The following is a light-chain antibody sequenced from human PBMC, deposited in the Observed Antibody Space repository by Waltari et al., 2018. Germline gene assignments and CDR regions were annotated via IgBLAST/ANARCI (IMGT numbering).Light chain of an antibody. CDR1: TSNRATNY. CDR3: AVWDDSLSAWV. Sequence: QSVLTQPPSASGTPGQRVTMSCSGGTSNRATNYVLWYQQLPGTAPRLLMYRNNQRPSGVPGRFSGSKSGTSASLAVSGLRSEDEADYYCAVWDDSLSAWVFGGGTKLTVL. V-gene: IGLV1-47*01. J-gene: IGLJ3*02. CDR2: RNN.